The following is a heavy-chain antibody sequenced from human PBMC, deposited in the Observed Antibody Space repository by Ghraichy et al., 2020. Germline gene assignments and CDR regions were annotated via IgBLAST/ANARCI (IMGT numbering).Heavy chain of an antibody. J-gene: IGHJ6*02. V-gene: IGHV3-21*01. CDR2: ISSSSYI. D-gene: IGHD3-22*01. CDR1: GFTFSSYS. CDR3: ARDYRGGIRDYYDSSGYYYEVPTYYYGMDV. Sequence: GESLNISCAASGFTFSSYSMNWVRQAPGKGLEWVSSISSSSYIYYADSVKGRFTISRDNAKNSLYLQMNSLRAEDTAVYYCARDYRGGIRDYYDSSGYYYEVPTYYYGMDVWGQGTTVTVSS.